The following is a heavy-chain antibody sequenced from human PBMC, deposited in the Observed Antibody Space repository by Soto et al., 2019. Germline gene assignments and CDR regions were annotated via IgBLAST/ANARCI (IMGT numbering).Heavy chain of an antibody. D-gene: IGHD5-12*01. CDR2: IWYDGSNK. Sequence: GSLRLSCAASGFTFSSYGMHWVRQAPGKGLEWVAVIWYDGSNKYYADSVKGRFTISRDNSKNTLYLQMNSLRAEDTAVYYCARAGSRGDSGYDFVAHFDYWGQGTLVTVSS. CDR1: GFTFSSYG. CDR3: ARAGSRGDSGYDFVAHFDY. J-gene: IGHJ4*02. V-gene: IGHV3-33*01.